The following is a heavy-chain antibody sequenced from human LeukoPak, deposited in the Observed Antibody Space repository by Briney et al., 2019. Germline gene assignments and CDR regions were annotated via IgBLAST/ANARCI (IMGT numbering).Heavy chain of an antibody. CDR2: IYYSGST. D-gene: IGHD6-19*01. V-gene: IGHV4-59*12. CDR1: GGSISSYY. J-gene: IGHJ4*02. CDR3: ARTPLAGYSSGWRTYYFDY. Sequence: SETLSLTCTVSGGSISSYYWSWIRQPPGKGLEWIGSIYYSGSTYYSPSLKSRVTISVDTSKNQFSLKLSSVTAADTAVYYCARTPLAGYSSGWRTYYFDYWGQGTLVTVSS.